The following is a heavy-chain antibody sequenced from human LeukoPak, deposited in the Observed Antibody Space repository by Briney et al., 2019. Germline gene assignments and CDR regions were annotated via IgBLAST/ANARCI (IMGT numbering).Heavy chain of an antibody. CDR1: GYTLTELS. V-gene: IGHV1-24*01. J-gene: IGHJ6*04. D-gene: IGHD3-10*01. CDR2: FDPEDGET. CDR3: ATDGRAYYYGSGSRGGKDV. Sequence: ASVKVSCKVSGYTLTELSMHWVRQAPGKGLEWMGGFDPEDGETIYAQKFQGRVTMTEDTSTDTAYMELSSLRSEDTAVYYCATDGRAYYYGSGSRGGKDVWGKGTTVTVPS.